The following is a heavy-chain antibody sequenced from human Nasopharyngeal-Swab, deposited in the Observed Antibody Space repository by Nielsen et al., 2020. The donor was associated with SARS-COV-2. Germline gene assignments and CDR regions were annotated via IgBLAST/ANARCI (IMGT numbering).Heavy chain of an antibody. D-gene: IGHD3-3*01. CDR3: AKATNARYDFWSGSFDY. Sequence: GESLKISCAASGFTFSYYSMSWVRQAPGKGLEWVSSISGSGSYIYYADSVKGRFTISRDNAKNSLYLQMNSLRVEDMAFYYCAKATNARYDFWSGSFDYWGQGTLVTVSS. CDR2: ISGSGSYI. V-gene: IGHV3-21*04. J-gene: IGHJ4*02. CDR1: GFTFSYYS.